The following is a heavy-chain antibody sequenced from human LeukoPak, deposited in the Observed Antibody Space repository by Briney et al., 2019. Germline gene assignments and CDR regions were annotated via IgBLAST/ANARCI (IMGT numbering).Heavy chain of an antibody. D-gene: IGHD6-19*01. Sequence: GGSLRLSCAASGFTFNSYAMHWVRQAPGKGLEWVAVISYDGSNKYYADSVKGRFTISRDNSKNTLYLQMNSLRAEDTAVYYCARDRYSSGWYGDFDYWGQGTLVTVSS. V-gene: IGHV3-30-3*01. CDR3: ARDRYSSGWYGDFDY. CDR2: ISYDGSNK. J-gene: IGHJ4*02. CDR1: GFTFNSYA.